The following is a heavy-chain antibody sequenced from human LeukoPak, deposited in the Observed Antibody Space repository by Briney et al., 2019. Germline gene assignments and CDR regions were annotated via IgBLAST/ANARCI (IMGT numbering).Heavy chain of an antibody. CDR2: IRYDGSNK. J-gene: IGHJ4*02. CDR3: AKDPYDSSGYSRFDY. D-gene: IGHD3-22*01. CDR1: GFTFSSYG. V-gene: IGHV3-30*02. Sequence: GGSLRLSCAASGFTFSSYGMHWVRQAPGKGLEWVAFIRYDGSNKYYADSVKGRFTISRDNSKNTLYLQMNSLRAEDTAVYYCAKDPYDSSGYSRFDYWGQGNLVTVSS.